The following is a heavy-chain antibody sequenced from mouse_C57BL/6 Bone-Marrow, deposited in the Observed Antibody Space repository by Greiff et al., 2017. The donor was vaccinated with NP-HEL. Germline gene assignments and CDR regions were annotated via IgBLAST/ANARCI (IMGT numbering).Heavy chain of an antibody. CDR1: GYAFTNYL. CDR3: ARWGFAY. J-gene: IGHJ3*01. CDR2: INTGSGGT. Sequence: QVQLQQSGAELVRPGTSVKVSCKASGYAFTNYLIEWVKQRPGQGLEWIGVINTGSGGTNYNEKFKGKATLTADKASSTAYMQLSSLTSEDAAVYFCARWGFAYWGQGTLVTVSA. V-gene: IGHV1-54*01.